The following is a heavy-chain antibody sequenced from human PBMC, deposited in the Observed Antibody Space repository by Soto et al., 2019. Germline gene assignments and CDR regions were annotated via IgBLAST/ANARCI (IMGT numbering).Heavy chain of an antibody. V-gene: IGHV3-64D*06. Sequence: PGGSLRLSCSASGFTFSSYAMHWVRQAPGKGLEYVSAISSNGGSTYYADSVKGRFTISRDNSKNTLYLQMSSLRAEDTAVYYCVKDLVAPAVHRSSYYYYGMDVWGQGTTVTVSS. D-gene: IGHD2-2*01. CDR3: VKDLVAPAVHRSSYYYYGMDV. CDR2: ISSNGGST. CDR1: GFTFSSYA. J-gene: IGHJ6*02.